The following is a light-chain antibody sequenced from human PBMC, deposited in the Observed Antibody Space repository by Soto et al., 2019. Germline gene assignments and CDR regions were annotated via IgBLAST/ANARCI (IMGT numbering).Light chain of an antibody. V-gene: IGKV4-1*01. CDR3: QQFYSTPWT. CDR2: WAS. J-gene: IGKJ1*01. Sequence: DIVMTQSPDSLAVSLGERATINCKSSQSVLYSSNNKNYLAWYQQKPGQPPNLLIYWASTRESGVPDRCSGSGSGTDFTLTISSLQAEDVAVYYCQQFYSTPWTFGQGTKVEIK. CDR1: QSVLYSSNNKNY.